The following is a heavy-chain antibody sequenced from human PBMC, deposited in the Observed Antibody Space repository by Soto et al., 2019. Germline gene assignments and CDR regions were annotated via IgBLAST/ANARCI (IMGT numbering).Heavy chain of an antibody. D-gene: IGHD3-3*01. CDR3: ASSYYDFWSGYSYNWFDP. CDR2: IYYSGST. Sequence: SETLDITCSVNVASISRSSYFCGWSCQPPAKGLEWIGSIYYSGSTYYNPSLKSRVTISVDTSKNQFSLKLSSVTAADTAVYYCASSYYDFWSGYSYNWFDPWGQGTLVTVS. CDR1: VASISRSSYF. V-gene: IGHV4-39*01. J-gene: IGHJ5*02.